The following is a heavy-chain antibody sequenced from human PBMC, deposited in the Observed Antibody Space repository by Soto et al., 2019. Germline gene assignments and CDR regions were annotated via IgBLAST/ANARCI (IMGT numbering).Heavy chain of an antibody. CDR2: IYYSGST. Sequence: PSETLSLTCTVSGGSISSYYWSWIRQPPGKGLEWIGYIYYSGSTNYNPSLKSRVTISVDTSKNQFSLKLSSVTAADTAVYYCASARRGYSGYDLNFDYWGQGTLVTVSS. CDR1: GGSISSYY. J-gene: IGHJ4*02. V-gene: IGHV4-59*08. CDR3: ASARRGYSGYDLNFDY. D-gene: IGHD5-12*01.